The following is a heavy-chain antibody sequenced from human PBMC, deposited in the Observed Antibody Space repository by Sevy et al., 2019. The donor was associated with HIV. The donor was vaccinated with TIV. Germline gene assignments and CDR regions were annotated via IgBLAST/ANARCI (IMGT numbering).Heavy chain of an antibody. CDR3: ATTKDYYDSSGYPVDY. Sequence: ASVKVSCKVSGYTLTELSVHWVRQAPGKGLEWMATFDPEDDEKIYAQKFQGRVTMTEDTSTDTDYMELSSLRSEDTAVYYCATTKDYYDSSGYPVDYWGQGTLVTVSS. J-gene: IGHJ4*02. D-gene: IGHD3-22*01. V-gene: IGHV1-24*01. CDR2: FDPEDDEK. CDR1: GYTLTELS.